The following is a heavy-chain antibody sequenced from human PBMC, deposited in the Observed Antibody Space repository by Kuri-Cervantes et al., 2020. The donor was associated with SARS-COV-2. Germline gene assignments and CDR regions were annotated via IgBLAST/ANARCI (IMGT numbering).Heavy chain of an antibody. D-gene: IGHD3-3*01. J-gene: IGHJ5*02. Sequence: SETLSLTCTVSGGSISSSSYYWGWIRQPPGKGLEWIGSIYYSGSTYYNPSLKSRVTMSVDTSKNQFSLKLSSVTAADTAVYYCARRGFTIFGVVITNWFDPWGQGTLVTVSS. CDR1: GGSISSSSYY. V-gene: IGHV4-39*01. CDR3: ARRGFTIFGVVITNWFDP. CDR2: IYYSGST.